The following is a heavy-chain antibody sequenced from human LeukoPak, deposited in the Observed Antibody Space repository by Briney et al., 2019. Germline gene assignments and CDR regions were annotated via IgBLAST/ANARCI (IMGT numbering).Heavy chain of an antibody. V-gene: IGHV3-53*01. CDR2: IYSGGST. J-gene: IGHJ6*03. D-gene: IGHD3-22*01. Sequence: GGSLRLSCAASGFTVSSNYMSWVRQAPGKGLEWVSVIYSGGSTYYADSVKGRFTISRDNSKNTLYLQMNSLRAEDTAVYYCARSPYYYDSSGYHNAYYMDVWGKGTTVTVSS. CDR3: ARSPYYYDSSGYHNAYYMDV. CDR1: GFTVSSNY.